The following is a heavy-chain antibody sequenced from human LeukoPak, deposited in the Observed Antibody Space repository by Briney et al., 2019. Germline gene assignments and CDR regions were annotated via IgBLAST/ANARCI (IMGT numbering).Heavy chain of an antibody. Sequence: PGGSLRLSCAASGFTFSSYWMSWVRQAPGKGLEWVSSISSSSSYIYYADSVKGRFTISRDNAKNSLYLQMNSLRAEDTAVYYCARGSYYYDSSGYYAPSYYYGMDVWGQGTTVTVSS. D-gene: IGHD3-22*01. CDR1: GFTFSSYW. CDR2: ISSSSSYI. CDR3: ARGSYYYDSSGYYAPSYYYGMDV. J-gene: IGHJ6*02. V-gene: IGHV3-21*01.